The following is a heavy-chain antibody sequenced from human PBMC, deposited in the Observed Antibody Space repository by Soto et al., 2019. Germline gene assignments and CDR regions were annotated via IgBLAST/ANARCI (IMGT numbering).Heavy chain of an antibody. CDR2: ISGSGGST. D-gene: IGHD3-22*01. CDR1: GFTFGSYA. V-gene: IGHV3-23*01. J-gene: IGHJ5*02. CDR3: ANLLMYYYDSSGS. Sequence: PGGSLRLSCAASGFTFGSYAMSWVRQAPGKGLEWVSAISGSGGSTYYADSVKGRFTISRDNSKNTLYLQMNSLRAEDTAVYYCANLLMYYYDSSGSWGQGTLVTVSS.